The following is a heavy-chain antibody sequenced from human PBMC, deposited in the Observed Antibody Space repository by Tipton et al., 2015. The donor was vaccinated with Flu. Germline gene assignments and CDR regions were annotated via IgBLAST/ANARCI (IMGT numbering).Heavy chain of an antibody. CDR2: ISSSSSYI. Sequence: SLRLSCAASGFTFSSYSMNWVRQAPGKGLEWVSSISSSSSYIYYADSVKSRFTISRDNAKNSLYLQMNSLRAEDTAVYYCARVGHFDWFPGFDYWGQGTLVTVSS. J-gene: IGHJ4*02. CDR1: GFTFSSYS. CDR3: ARVGHFDWFPGFDY. V-gene: IGHV3-21*01. D-gene: IGHD3-9*01.